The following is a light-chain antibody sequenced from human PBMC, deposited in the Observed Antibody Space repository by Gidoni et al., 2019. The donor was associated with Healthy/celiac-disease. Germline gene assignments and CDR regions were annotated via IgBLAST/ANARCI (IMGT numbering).Light chain of an antibody. J-gene: IGKJ1*01. V-gene: IGKV1-5*03. Sequence: DIQMTQSPSTLSASVGDRVTITCRASQSISSWLAWYQQKPGKAPKLLIYKASSLESGVPSRFSGSGSGTEFNLTISSLQPDDFATYYCQQYNSYSRTFGQXTKVEIK. CDR2: KAS. CDR3: QQYNSYSRT. CDR1: QSISSW.